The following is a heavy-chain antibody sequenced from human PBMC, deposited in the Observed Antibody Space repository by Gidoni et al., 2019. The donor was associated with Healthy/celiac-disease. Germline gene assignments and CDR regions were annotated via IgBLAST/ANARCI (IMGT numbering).Heavy chain of an antibody. Sequence: LQLQESGPGLVKPSETLSLTCTVSGGSFSSSSYSWGWLRQPPWKGLEWIVSIYYSGSTYYNPSLKSRVTISVDTSKNQFSLKLSSVTAADTAVYYCARRDVGDTWFDTWGQGTLVTVSS. CDR2: IYYSGST. J-gene: IGHJ5*02. V-gene: IGHV4-39*01. D-gene: IGHD1-26*01. CDR3: ARRDVGDTWFDT. CDR1: GGSFSSSSYS.